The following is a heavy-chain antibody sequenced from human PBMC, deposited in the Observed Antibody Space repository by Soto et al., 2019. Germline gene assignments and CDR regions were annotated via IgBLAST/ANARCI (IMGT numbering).Heavy chain of an antibody. CDR2: IKQDGSEK. CDR1: GFTFSSYW. J-gene: IGHJ3*02. D-gene: IGHD1-1*01. Sequence: GGSLRLSCAASGFTFSSYWMSWVRQAPGKGLEWVANIKQDGSEKYYVDSVKGRFTISRDNAKNSLYLQMNSLRAEDTAVYYCAREDVTGLDALDIWGQGTMVTVSS. CDR3: AREDVTGLDALDI. V-gene: IGHV3-7*03.